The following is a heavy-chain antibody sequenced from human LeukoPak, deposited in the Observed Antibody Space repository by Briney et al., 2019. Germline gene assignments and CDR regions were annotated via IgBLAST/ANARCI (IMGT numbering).Heavy chain of an antibody. CDR3: ARDWTTVGPFDY. J-gene: IGHJ4*02. CDR2: INGNGGST. D-gene: IGHD4-11*01. Sequence: GGSLRLSCAASGFTFSNYAMSWVRQAPGKGLEWVSGINGNGGSTYYADSVKGRFTISRDNSKNTLYLQMNSLRAEDTAVYYCARDWTTVGPFDYWGQGTLVTVSS. V-gene: IGHV3-23*01. CDR1: GFTFSNYA.